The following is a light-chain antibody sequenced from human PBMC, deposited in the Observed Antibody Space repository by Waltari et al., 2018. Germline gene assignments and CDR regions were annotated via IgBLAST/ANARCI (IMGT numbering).Light chain of an antibody. CDR1: EKIKIK. CDR2: GAS. Sequence: MTPSPDTLSVSLWERATLPCRASEKIKIKLAWYQQKPGQTPRLPVFGASTRATGIPDRFSGSGSGTDFTLTISSLQSEDFAVYYCHQYDNWPPTFGQGTKLDI. V-gene: IGKV3-15*01. J-gene: IGKJ2*01. CDR3: HQYDNWPPT.